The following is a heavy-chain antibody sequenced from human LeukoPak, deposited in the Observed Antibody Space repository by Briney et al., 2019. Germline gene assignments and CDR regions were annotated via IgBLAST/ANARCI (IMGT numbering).Heavy chain of an antibody. CDR2: ISAYNGNT. CDR1: GYTFTSYG. Sequence: ASVKVSCKASGYTFTSYGISWVRQAPGQGLEWMGWISAYNGNTNYAQKLQGRVTMTTDTSTSTAYMELRSLRSDDTAVYYCARGVIGYYYDSSGYPHDAFDIWAKGQWSPSLQ. J-gene: IGHJ3*02. CDR3: ARGVIGYYYDSSGYPHDAFDI. D-gene: IGHD3-22*01. V-gene: IGHV1-18*01.